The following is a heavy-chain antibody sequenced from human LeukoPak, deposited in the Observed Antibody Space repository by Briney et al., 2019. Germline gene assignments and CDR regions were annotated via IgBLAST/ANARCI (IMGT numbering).Heavy chain of an antibody. CDR3: ARAGGNYDFWSGSYYFDY. Sequence: PGGSLRLSCGASGFTFSSYWMTWVRQAPGKGLEWVANIKEDGSEKYYVDSVKGRFTISRDNAKNSLYLQMNSLRAEDTAVYYCARAGGNYDFWSGSYYFDYWGQGTLVTVSS. D-gene: IGHD3-3*01. CDR2: IKEDGSEK. CDR1: GFTFSSYW. J-gene: IGHJ4*02. V-gene: IGHV3-7*01.